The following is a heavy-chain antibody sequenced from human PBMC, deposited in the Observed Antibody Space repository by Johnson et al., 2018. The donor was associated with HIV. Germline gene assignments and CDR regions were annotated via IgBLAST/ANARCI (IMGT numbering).Heavy chain of an antibody. V-gene: IGHV3-30*04. Sequence: QVQLVESGGGVVQPGRSLRLSCAASGFTFSSYAMHWVRQAPGKGLEWVAVISYDGTEKYYAESVKARFTISRDNAKNSLYLQMNSLRAEDTALYYCARDTYSSDACDMWGQGTMVTVSS. CDR3: ARDTYSSDACDM. CDR2: ISYDGTEK. J-gene: IGHJ3*02. D-gene: IGHD4-11*01. CDR1: GFTFSSYA.